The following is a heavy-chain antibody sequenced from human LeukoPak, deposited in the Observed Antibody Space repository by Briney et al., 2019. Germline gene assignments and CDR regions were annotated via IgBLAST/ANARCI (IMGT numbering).Heavy chain of an antibody. J-gene: IGHJ4*02. D-gene: IGHD3-10*01. V-gene: IGHV1-2*02. CDR1: GYTFTGYY. CDR2: INPNSGGT. Sequence: ASVKVSCKASGYTFTGYYMHWVRQAPGRGLEWMRWINPNSGGTNYAQKFQGRVTMTRDTSISTAYMELSRLRSDDTAVYYCARDRYYGSGSYLFDYWGQGTLVTVSS. CDR3: ARDRYYGSGSYLFDY.